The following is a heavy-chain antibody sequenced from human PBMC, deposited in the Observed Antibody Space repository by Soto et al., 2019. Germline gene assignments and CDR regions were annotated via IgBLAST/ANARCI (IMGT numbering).Heavy chain of an antibody. CDR3: ARDIVVVPAAEYKTPTRAFDI. J-gene: IGHJ3*02. Sequence: ASVTVSCKASGYTFTSYGISWVRQAPGQGLEWMGWISAYNGNTNYAQKLQGRVTMTTDTSTSTAYMELRSLRSDDTAVYYCARDIVVVPAAEYKTPTRAFDIWGQGTMVTVSS. D-gene: IGHD2-2*01. CDR1: GYTFTSYG. V-gene: IGHV1-18*01. CDR2: ISAYNGNT.